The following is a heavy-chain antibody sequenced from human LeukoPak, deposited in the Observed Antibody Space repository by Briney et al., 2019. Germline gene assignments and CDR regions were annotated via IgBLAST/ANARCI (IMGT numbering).Heavy chain of an antibody. D-gene: IGHD3-10*01. CDR3: ARQLVWFGDRGNWFDP. CDR2: IYHSGST. V-gene: IGHV4-38-2*01. J-gene: IGHJ5*02. Sequence: SETLSLTCAVSGYSISSGYYWGWIRQPPGKGLEWIGSIYHSGSTYYNPSLKSRVTISVDTSKNQFSLKLSSVTAADTAVYCCARQLVWFGDRGNWFDPWGQGTLVTVSS. CDR1: GYSISSGYY.